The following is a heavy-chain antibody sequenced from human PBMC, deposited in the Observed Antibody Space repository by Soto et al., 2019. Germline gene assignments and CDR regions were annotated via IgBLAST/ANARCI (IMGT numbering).Heavy chain of an antibody. CDR2: IYYSGST. V-gene: IGHV4-31*03. J-gene: IGHJ4*02. D-gene: IGHD2-2*01. CDR1: GGSISSGGYY. Sequence: QVQLQESGPGLVKPSQTLSLTCTVSGGSISSGGYYWSWIRQHPGKGLEWIVYIYYSGSTYYNPSLKSRVTIAVDTSKNRFSLKLSSVTAAVTAVYYCARLGYCSSTSCSGVDYWGQGALVTVSS. CDR3: ARLGYCSSTSCSGVDY.